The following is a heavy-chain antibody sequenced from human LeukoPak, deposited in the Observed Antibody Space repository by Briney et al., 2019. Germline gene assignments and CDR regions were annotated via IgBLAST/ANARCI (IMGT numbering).Heavy chain of an antibody. CDR2: INPDSGGP. V-gene: IGHV1-2*02. CDR3: ARDMTGGIWARATSFDH. CDR1: GYTFTSYY. D-gene: IGHD1-14*01. J-gene: IGHJ4*02. Sequence: ASVKVSCKTSGYTFTSYYIHWLRQAPGQGPEWMGWINPDSGGPEYGQKFQGRVTFTSDTSSTTIYMEVRSLKSDDTAVYYCARDMTGGIWARATSFDHWGQGTLVTVSS.